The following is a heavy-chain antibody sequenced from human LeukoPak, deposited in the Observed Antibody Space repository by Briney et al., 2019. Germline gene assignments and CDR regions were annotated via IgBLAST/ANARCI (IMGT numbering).Heavy chain of an antibody. J-gene: IGHJ6*02. V-gene: IGHV1-2*02. CDR1: GYTFTGYY. CDR2: INPNSGGT. D-gene: IGHD3-10*01. Sequence: ASVKVSCKASGYTFTGYYMHWVRQAPGQGLEWMGWINPNSGGTNYAQKFQGRVTMTRDTSISTAYMELSRLRSDDTAVYYCARDRPLLWFGEYYGMDVWGQGTTVTVSS. CDR3: ARDRPLLWFGEYYGMDV.